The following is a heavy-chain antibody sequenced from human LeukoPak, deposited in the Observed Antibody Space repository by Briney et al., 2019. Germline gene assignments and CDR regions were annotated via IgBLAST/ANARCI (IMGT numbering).Heavy chain of an antibody. Sequence: SETLSLTCTVSGGFISSYYWSWIRQPPGKGLEWIGYIYYSGSTNYNPSLESRVTISVDTSKNQFSLKLSSVTAADTAVYYCARDPRGCTGGSCYSIWGQGTLVTVSS. CDR3: ARDPRGCTGGSCYSI. D-gene: IGHD2-15*01. CDR2: IYYSGST. J-gene: IGHJ4*02. CDR1: GGFISSYY. V-gene: IGHV4-59*01.